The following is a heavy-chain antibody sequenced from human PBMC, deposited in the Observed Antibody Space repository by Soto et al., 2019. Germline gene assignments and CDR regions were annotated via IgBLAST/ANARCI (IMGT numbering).Heavy chain of an antibody. CDR2: IGEDGSEK. Sequence: LRLSCTASGFTFSTYWMSWVRQAPGMGLEWVANIGEDGSEKYYVDSVKGRFTISRDNAKNSLYLQMNSLRADDTAVYYCARGSGGHNYYYGMDVWGQGTTVTVSS. V-gene: IGHV3-7*03. D-gene: IGHD2-15*01. J-gene: IGHJ6*02. CDR1: GFTFSTYW. CDR3: ARGSGGHNYYYGMDV.